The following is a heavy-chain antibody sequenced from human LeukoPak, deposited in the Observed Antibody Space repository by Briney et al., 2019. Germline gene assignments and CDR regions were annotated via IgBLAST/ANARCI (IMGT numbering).Heavy chain of an antibody. Sequence: PGGSLRLSCAASGFTFSSYAMHWVRQAPGKGLEWVAVFSYDGSNKYYADSVKGRFTISRDNSRNTLHLQMSSLRAEDTAVYSCAKASLRYFDWFSDYWGQGTLVTVSS. D-gene: IGHD3-9*01. J-gene: IGHJ4*02. CDR2: FSYDGSNK. V-gene: IGHV3-30*18. CDR1: GFTFSSYA. CDR3: AKASLRYFDWFSDY.